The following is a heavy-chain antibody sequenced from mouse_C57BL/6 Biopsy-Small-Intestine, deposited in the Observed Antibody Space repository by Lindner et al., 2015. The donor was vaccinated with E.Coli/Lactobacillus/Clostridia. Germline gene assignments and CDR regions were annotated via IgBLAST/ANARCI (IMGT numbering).Heavy chain of an antibody. CDR2: IYPYNDGT. J-gene: IGHJ4*01. D-gene: IGHD2-5*01. CDR1: GYTFTSYV. Sequence: VQLQESGPELVKPGASVKMSCKASGYTFTSYVMHWVKQKPGQGLEWIGYIYPYNDGTKYNEKFKGKATLTSDKSSSTAYMELSSLTSEDSAVYYCARSALVYYSNVMDYWGQGTSVTASS. CDR3: ARSALVYYSNVMDY. V-gene: IGHV1-14*01.